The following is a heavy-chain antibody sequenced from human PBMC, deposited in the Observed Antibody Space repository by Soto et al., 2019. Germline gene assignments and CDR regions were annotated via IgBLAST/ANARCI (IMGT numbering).Heavy chain of an antibody. Sequence: QVQLQESGPGLVKPSQTLSLTCTVSGGSISSGDYYWSWIRQPPGKGLEWIGYIYYSGSTYYNPSLKSRVTISVDTSKNQFSLKLSSVTAADTAVYYCARAKQWELPGRYYFDYWGQGTLVTVSS. V-gene: IGHV4-30-4*01. J-gene: IGHJ4*02. CDR2: IYYSGST. D-gene: IGHD1-26*01. CDR1: GGSISSGDYY. CDR3: ARAKQWELPGRYYFDY.